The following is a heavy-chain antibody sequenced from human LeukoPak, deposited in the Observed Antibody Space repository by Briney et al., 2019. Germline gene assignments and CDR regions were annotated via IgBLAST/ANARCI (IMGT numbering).Heavy chain of an antibody. CDR1: IDSTNGNHW. CDR2: VYRSGST. Sequence: NPSETLSLTCAVSIDSTNGNHWRWAPHSPGRALEWIGEVYRSGSTNYNPSLKRRVTISIDRSKDQISLALTSVTAAHTAVYFCARELLNASTLGAYWGQGILVTVSS. CDR3: ARELLNASTLGAY. D-gene: IGHD2-21*01. V-gene: IGHV4-4*02. J-gene: IGHJ4*02.